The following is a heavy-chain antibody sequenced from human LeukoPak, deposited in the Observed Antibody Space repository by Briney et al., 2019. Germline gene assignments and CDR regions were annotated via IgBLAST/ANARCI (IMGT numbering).Heavy chain of an antibody. J-gene: IGHJ3*02. D-gene: IGHD3-22*01. CDR1: GYTFTSYG. V-gene: IGHV1-18*01. CDR2: ISAYNGNT. Sequence: ASVKVSCKASGYTFTSYGISWVRQAPGQGLEWMGWISAYNGNTNYAQKLQGRVTMTTDTSTSTAYMELRSLRSDDTAVYYCARDHHYYDSSGYYGDAFDIWGQGTMVTVSS. CDR3: ARDHHYYDSSGYYGDAFDI.